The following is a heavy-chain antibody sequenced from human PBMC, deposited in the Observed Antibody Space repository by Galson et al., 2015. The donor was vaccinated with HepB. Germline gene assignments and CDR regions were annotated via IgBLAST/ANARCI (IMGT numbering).Heavy chain of an antibody. D-gene: IGHD2-15*01. Sequence: SVKVSCKASGYSFTTNGISWVRQAPGQGLEWMGWFSANSGKTNYAQKYQNRVTLTRDTATSTVHMELRSLRSDDTAVYYCARDHRWYFDYWGQGSLVTVSS. V-gene: IGHV1-18*04. CDR3: ARDHRWYFDY. CDR1: GYSFTTNG. CDR2: FSANSGKT. J-gene: IGHJ4*02.